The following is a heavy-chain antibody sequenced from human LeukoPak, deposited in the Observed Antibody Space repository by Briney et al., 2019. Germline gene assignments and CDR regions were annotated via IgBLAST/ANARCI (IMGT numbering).Heavy chain of an antibody. J-gene: IGHJ4*02. Sequence: PSETLSLTCTVSGGSISSSSYYWGWIRQPPGKGLEWIGSIYYSGSTYYNPSLKSRVTISVDTSKNQFSLKLSSVTAADTAVYYRARNDAGGGSLFGYWGQGTLVTVSS. CDR3: ARNDAGGGSLFGY. CDR1: GGSISSSSYY. V-gene: IGHV4-39*07. D-gene: IGHD1-1*01. CDR2: IYYSGST.